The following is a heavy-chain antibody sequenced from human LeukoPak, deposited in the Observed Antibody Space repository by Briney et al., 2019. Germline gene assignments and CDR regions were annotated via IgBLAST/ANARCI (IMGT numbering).Heavy chain of an antibody. D-gene: IGHD3-10*01. Sequence: ASVKVSCKASGYTFTGYYMHWVRQAPGQGLEWMGRINLNSGGTNYAQKFQGRVTMTRDTSISTAYMELSRLRSDDTAVYYCARVLYTHLGSGSYGYDYWGQGTLVTVSS. V-gene: IGHV1-2*06. J-gene: IGHJ4*02. CDR2: INLNSGGT. CDR1: GYTFTGYY. CDR3: ARVLYTHLGSGSYGYDY.